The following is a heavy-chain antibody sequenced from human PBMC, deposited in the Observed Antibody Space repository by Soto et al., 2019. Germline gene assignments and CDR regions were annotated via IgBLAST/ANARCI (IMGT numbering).Heavy chain of an antibody. V-gene: IGHV3-30*18. D-gene: IGHD3-10*01. CDR1: GFTDSSYG. Sequence: GGALRLSCAATGFTDSSYGMHLVRQAPGKGLERVAVISDDGSNKYYADSVKGRFTISRDNSKYTLYLQMNSLRAEDTAVYYCAKDRSITMVRGVKWFYYGMDVWGQGSPVPVSS. CDR3: AKDRSITMVRGVKWFYYGMDV. J-gene: IGHJ6*02. CDR2: ISDDGSNK.